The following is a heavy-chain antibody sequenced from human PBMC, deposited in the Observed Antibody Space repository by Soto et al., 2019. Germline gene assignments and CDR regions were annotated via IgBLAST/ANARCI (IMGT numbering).Heavy chain of an antibody. V-gene: IGHV3-23*01. CDR3: ARDQSSYGLKIWFDP. D-gene: IGHD5-18*01. CDR1: GSTFSSYA. Sequence: GGSLRLSCAASGSTFSSYAMSWVRQAPGKGLEWVSAISGSGGSTYYADSVKGRFTISRDNSKNTLYLQMNSLRAEDTALYYCARDQSSYGLKIWFDPWGQGTLVTVSS. CDR2: ISGSGGST. J-gene: IGHJ5*02.